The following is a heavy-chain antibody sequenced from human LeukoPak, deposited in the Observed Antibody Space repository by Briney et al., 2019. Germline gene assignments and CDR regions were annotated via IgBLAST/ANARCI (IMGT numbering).Heavy chain of an antibody. CDR1: GYTFTSYD. D-gene: IGHD3-10*01. V-gene: IGHV1-8*01. CDR2: MNPNSGNT. CDR3: ARGLVVRGVTRIDY. Sequence: GASVKVSCKASGYTFTSYDINWVRQATGQGLEWMGWMNPNSGNTGYAQKFQGRVTMTRNTSISTAYMELSSLRSEDTAVYYCARGLVVRGVTRIDYWGQGTLVTVSS. J-gene: IGHJ4*02.